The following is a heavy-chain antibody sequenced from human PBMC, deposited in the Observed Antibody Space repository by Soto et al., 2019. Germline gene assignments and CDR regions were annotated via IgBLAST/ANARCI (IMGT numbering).Heavy chain of an antibody. J-gene: IGHJ6*02. Sequence: PGGSLRLSCAASGFTFSDYYMSWIRQAPGKGLEWVSYISSSGSTIYYADSVKGRFTISRDNAKNSLYLQMNSLRAEDTAVYYCARDRVEQRLVRGGFYYYYGMDVWGQGTTVTVSS. CDR3: ARDRVEQRLVRGGFYYYYGMDV. CDR1: GFTFSDYY. V-gene: IGHV3-11*01. CDR2: ISSSGSTI. D-gene: IGHD6-13*01.